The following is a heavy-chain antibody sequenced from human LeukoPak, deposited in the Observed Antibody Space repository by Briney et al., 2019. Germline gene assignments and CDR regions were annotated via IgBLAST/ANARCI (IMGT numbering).Heavy chain of an antibody. J-gene: IGHJ5*02. CDR3: ARDGKVLPAGILTSWFDP. Sequence: SQTLSLTCAISGDSVSSNSAAWNWIRQSPSRGLEWLGSTNYRSKWYTDYAVSVKSRITINPDTSKNQVTLQLNSVSPEDTAVYYCARDGKVLPAGILTSWFDPWGQGTLVIVSS. CDR1: GDSVSSNSAA. D-gene: IGHD2-2*02. CDR2: TNYRSKWYT. V-gene: IGHV6-1*01.